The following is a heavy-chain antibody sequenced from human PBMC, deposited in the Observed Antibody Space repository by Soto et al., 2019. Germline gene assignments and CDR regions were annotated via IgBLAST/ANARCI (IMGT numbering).Heavy chain of an antibody. CDR2: IYYSGST. Sequence: SETLSLTCTVSGGSISSYYWSWIRQPPGKGLEWIGYIYYSGSTNYNPSLKSRVTISVDTSKNQFSLKLSSVTAADTAVYYCARDPGPKVVGATPCDYWGQGTLVTVPS. CDR3: ARDPGPKVVGATPCDY. V-gene: IGHV4-59*01. D-gene: IGHD1-26*01. CDR1: GGSISSYY. J-gene: IGHJ4*02.